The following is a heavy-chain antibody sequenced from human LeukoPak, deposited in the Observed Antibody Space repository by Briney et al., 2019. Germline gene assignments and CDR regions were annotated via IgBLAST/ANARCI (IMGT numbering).Heavy chain of an antibody. D-gene: IGHD3-22*01. CDR1: GGSFSGYY. Sequence: SETLSLTCAVYGGSFSGYYWSWIREPPGMGLEWIGEINHSGSANYNPSLKSRVTISVDTSKNQFSLKLSSVTAADTAVYYCARDQYYYDSSGYWGAPFDYWGQGTLVTVSS. CDR3: ARDQYYYDSSGYWGAPFDY. CDR2: INHSGSA. J-gene: IGHJ4*02. V-gene: IGHV4-34*01.